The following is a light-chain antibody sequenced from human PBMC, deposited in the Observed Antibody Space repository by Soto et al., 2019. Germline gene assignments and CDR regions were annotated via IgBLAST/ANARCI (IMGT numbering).Light chain of an antibody. V-gene: IGKV1-9*01. CDR2: VAS. CDR3: QQLNSWLT. Sequence: DIQFTQSPSFLSASVGDRVTITCRASQGISSSLAWYQQKPGKAPNLLIYVASTLQSGVPSRFSGSGSGTEFTLTISSLQPGDFATYYCQQLNSWLTFGGGTKVDI. J-gene: IGKJ4*01. CDR1: QGISSS.